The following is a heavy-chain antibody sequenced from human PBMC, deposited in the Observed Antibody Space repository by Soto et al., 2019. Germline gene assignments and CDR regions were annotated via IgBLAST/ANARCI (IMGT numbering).Heavy chain of an antibody. J-gene: IGHJ4*02. V-gene: IGHV3-73*01. D-gene: IGHD6-13*01. Sequence: HPGGSLRLSCAASGFTFSGSPMHWVRRASGKGLEWVGRIRSKANSYATAYAASVKGRFFMSRDDSKNTAYLQMNNLKTEDTAVYYCTSRHIAAAGTNFAYWGRGTLVTVSS. CDR3: TSRHIAAAGTNFAY. CDR1: GFTFSGSP. CDR2: IRSKANSYAT.